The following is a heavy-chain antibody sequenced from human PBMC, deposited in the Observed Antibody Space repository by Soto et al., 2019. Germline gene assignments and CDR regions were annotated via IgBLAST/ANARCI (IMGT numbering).Heavy chain of an antibody. D-gene: IGHD5-18*01. CDR3: ARDHRIQLPLLRDYYYGMDV. CDR1: GGSISSYY. CDR2: IYYSGST. V-gene: IGHV4-59*01. Sequence: SETLSLTCTVSGGSISSYYWSWTRQPPGKGLEWIGYIYYSGSTNYNPSLKSRVTISVDTSKNQFSLKLSSVTAADTAVYYCARDHRIQLPLLRDYYYGMDVWGQGTTVTVSS. J-gene: IGHJ6*02.